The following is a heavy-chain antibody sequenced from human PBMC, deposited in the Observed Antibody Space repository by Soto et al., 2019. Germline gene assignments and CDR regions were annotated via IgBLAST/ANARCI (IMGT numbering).Heavy chain of an antibody. CDR1: GYTFTGYG. V-gene: IGHV1-18*01. J-gene: IGHJ3*01. Sequence: QVQLVQSGAEVKKPGASVKVSCKTSGYTFTGYGINWVRQAPGHGLEWMGWISVFNGNTKYGQNIQDRVIMTTDTTTSTAYMELRSLRYDDTAVYFCGRDGSGVIIDSWGQGTMLIVSS. CDR3: GRDGSGVIIDS. CDR2: ISVFNGNT. D-gene: IGHD3-10*01.